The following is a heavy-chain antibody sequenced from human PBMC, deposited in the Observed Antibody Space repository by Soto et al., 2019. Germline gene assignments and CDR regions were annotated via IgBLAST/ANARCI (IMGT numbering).Heavy chain of an antibody. CDR2: TWAGESRK. CDR3: ARGRTGPISTITLLDN. Sequence: QVQLVESGGGVVQPGRSLRLSCTASGFTFSSYGMHWVHQAPGKGLEWVAITWAGESRKYYADSVKGRFIISRDNSKNTLFLQMDSLRAEDTAVYYCARGRTGPISTITLLDNGGQGTLVTVSS. D-gene: IGHD2-21*01. CDR1: GFTFSSYG. V-gene: IGHV3-33*01. J-gene: IGHJ4*02.